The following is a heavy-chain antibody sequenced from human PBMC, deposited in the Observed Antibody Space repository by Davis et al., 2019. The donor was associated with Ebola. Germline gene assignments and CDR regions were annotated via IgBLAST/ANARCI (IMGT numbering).Heavy chain of an antibody. J-gene: IGHJ3*02. Sequence: SVTVSCKASGGTFSSYAISWVRPAPGQGLEWMGGIIPIFGTANYAQKFQGRVTIIADESTSTAYMELSSLRSEDTAVYYCARESKRAFDIWGQGTMVTVSS. CDR2: IIPIFGTA. CDR3: ARESKRAFDI. V-gene: IGHV1-69*13. CDR1: GGTFSSYA.